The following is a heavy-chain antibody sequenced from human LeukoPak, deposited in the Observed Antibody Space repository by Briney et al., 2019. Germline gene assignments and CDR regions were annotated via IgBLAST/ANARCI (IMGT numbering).Heavy chain of an antibody. D-gene: IGHD6-19*01. CDR2: IYSGGAT. Sequence: PGGSLRLSCAASGFTVSSNYMNWVRQAPGKGLEWVSVIYSGGATYYADSVRGRLTISRDNSKNMVSLQMTSLGAEDTAVYYCARGRFSGPDDYWGQGTLVTVSS. J-gene: IGHJ4*02. V-gene: IGHV3-53*01. CDR1: GFTVSSNY. CDR3: ARGRFSGPDDY.